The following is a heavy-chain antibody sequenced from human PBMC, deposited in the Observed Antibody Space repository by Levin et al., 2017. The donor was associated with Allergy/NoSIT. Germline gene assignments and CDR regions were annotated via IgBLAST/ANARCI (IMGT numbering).Heavy chain of an antibody. CDR3: ARGGCSSTSCLDY. Sequence: GGSLRLSCAASGFTFSRYYMHWVRQAPGKGLVCVSRITLDVTDTYYADSVKGRFTISRDNAENTLFLQMNSLRAEDTAIYYCARGGCSSTSCLDYWGQGILVTVSS. D-gene: IGHD2-2*01. CDR2: ITLDVTDT. CDR1: GFTFSRYY. J-gene: IGHJ4*02. V-gene: IGHV3-74*01.